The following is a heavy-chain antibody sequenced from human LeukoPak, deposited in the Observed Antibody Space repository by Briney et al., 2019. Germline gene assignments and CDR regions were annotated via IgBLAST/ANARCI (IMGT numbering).Heavy chain of an antibody. D-gene: IGHD6-19*01. CDR2: ISGSGGST. CDR1: GFTFSSYA. V-gene: IGHV3-23*01. CDR3: AKDRWGIAVAAVDFDY. Sequence: PGGSLRLSCAASGFTFSSYAMSWVRQAPGKGLEWVSAISGSGGSTYYADSVKGRFTISRDNSKNTLYLQMNSLRAEDTAVYYCAKDRWGIAVAAVDFDYWGQGTLVTVSS. J-gene: IGHJ4*02.